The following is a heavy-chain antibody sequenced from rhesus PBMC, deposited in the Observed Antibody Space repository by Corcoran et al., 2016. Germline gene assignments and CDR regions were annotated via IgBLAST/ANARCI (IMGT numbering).Heavy chain of an antibody. J-gene: IGHJ4*01. CDR1: GGSVSSGHW. V-gene: IGHV4-65*01. CDR2: ISGSSAAT. Sequence: QVQLQESGPGLVKPSETLSLTCAVSGGSVSSGHWWNWIRQPPGKGLEWIGYISGSSAATYYNPSFNGRVTFSRDTSKHHFSLRLNSVTAADTAVYYCARGSTVDYWGPGVLVTVSS. CDR3: ARGSTVDY.